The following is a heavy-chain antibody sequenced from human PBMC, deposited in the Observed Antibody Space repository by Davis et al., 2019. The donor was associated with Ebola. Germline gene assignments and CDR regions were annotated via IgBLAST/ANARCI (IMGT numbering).Heavy chain of an antibody. CDR2: ISAYNGNT. CDR3: ARGFVVVVAATRVLDY. CDR1: GYTFTSYG. D-gene: IGHD2-15*01. J-gene: IGHJ4*02. V-gene: IGHV1-18*01. Sequence: ASVKVSCKASGYTFTSYGISWVRQAPGQGLEWMGWISAYNGNTNYAQKLQGRVTMTTDTSTSTAYMELRSLRSDDTAVYYCARGFVVVVAATRVLDYWGQGTLVTVSS.